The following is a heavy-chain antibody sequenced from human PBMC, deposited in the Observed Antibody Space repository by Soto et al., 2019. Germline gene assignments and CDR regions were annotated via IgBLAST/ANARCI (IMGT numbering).Heavy chain of an antibody. V-gene: IGHV3-11*01. CDR2: ISDSGGSI. Sequence: QVQLVESGGGLVKPGGSLRLSCAASGFTFSDYYMNWVRQAPGKGLEWVSYISDSGGSISYADSVMGRFTIARDNARNALFLQMHSRRAGDTAVYYCARDRGIHGLDFWGQGTLVTVSS. CDR1: GFTFSDYY. CDR3: ARDRGIHGLDF. J-gene: IGHJ4*02.